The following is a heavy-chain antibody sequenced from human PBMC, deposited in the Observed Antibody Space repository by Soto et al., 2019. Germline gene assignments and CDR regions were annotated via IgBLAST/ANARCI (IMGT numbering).Heavy chain of an antibody. CDR3: ARRRAFGEVEAFDD. CDR2: IGDSYR. V-gene: IGHV3-11*05. Sequence: QVQLVESGGGLVKPGGTLRLSCAGSGIRLSESYINWIRLTPEKGLAWISYIGDSYRHYADSVRGRFTISSDNVQNSVSLEMTNLRVDDTAIYYCARRRAFGEVEAFDDWGPGTLVTVSS. J-gene: IGHJ3*01. CDR1: GIRLSESY. D-gene: IGHD3-16*01.